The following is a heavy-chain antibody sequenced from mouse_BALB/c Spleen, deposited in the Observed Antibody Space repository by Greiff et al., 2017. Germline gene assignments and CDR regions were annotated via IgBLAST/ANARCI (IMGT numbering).Heavy chain of an antibody. CDR2: IDPANGNT. V-gene: IGHV14-3*02. D-gene: IGHD2-4*01. CDR1: GFNIKDTY. J-gene: IGHJ2*01. CDR3: ARCFDYDGRFDC. Sequence: EVQLQQSGAELVKPGASVKLSCTASGFNIKDTYMHWVKQRPEQGLEWIGRIDPANGNTKYDPKFQGKATITADTSSNTAYLQISSLTSEDTAVYYGARCFDYDGRFDCWGQGTTLTGAS.